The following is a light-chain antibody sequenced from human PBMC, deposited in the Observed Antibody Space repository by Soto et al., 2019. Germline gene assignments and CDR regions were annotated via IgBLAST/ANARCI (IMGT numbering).Light chain of an antibody. CDR2: NND. V-gene: IGLV1-44*01. Sequence: QSVLTQPPSASGTPGQRVTISCSGSSSNIGSHFVNWYQQLPGTAPKLLMYNNDQRPSGVPDRFSGSKSGTSASLAISGLQSDDEADYHCATWDYSLNGLVFGGGTKLTVL. CDR3: ATWDYSLNGLV. CDR1: SSNIGSHF. J-gene: IGLJ2*01.